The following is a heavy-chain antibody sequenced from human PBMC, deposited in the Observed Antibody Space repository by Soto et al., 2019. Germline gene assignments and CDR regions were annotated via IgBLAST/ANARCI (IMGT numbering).Heavy chain of an antibody. V-gene: IGHV3-73*01. CDR1: GFTFSGSA. CDR2: IRSKANSYAT. D-gene: IGHD2-15*01. Sequence: GGSLRLSCAASGFTFSGSAMHWVRQASGKGLEWVGRIRSKANSYATAYAASVKGRFTISRDDSKNTAYLQMNSLKTEDTAVYYCTRHITEVVVAARAHGYYYYMDVWGKGTTVTVSS. CDR3: TRHITEVVVAARAHGYYYYMDV. J-gene: IGHJ6*03.